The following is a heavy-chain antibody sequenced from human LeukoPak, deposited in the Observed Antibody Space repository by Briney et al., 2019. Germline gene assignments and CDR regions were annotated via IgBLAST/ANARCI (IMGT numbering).Heavy chain of an antibody. CDR3: AREGSYYGSGSYLFGVHGMDV. J-gene: IGHJ6*02. CDR2: ISAYNGNT. Sequence: ASVKVSCKASSYTFTSYGISWVRQAPGQGLEWMGWISAYNGNTNYAQKLQGRVTMTTDTSTSTAYMELRSLRSDDTAVYYCAREGSYYGSGSYLFGVHGMDVWGQGTTVTVSS. V-gene: IGHV1-18*01. D-gene: IGHD3-10*01. CDR1: SYTFTSYG.